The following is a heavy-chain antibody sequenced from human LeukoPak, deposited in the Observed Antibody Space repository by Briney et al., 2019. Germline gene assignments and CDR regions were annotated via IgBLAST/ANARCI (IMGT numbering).Heavy chain of an antibody. Sequence: GGSLRLSCAASGFTFSNFAMSWVRQAPGKGLEWVSSISASGGTTYYADSVKGRFTISRDNSKNTLYLQMNSLRAEDTAVYYCAKEGREQQLPLDYWGQGTLVTVSS. CDR1: GFTFSNFA. J-gene: IGHJ4*02. V-gene: IGHV3-23*01. CDR3: AKEGREQQLPLDY. D-gene: IGHD6-13*01. CDR2: ISASGGTT.